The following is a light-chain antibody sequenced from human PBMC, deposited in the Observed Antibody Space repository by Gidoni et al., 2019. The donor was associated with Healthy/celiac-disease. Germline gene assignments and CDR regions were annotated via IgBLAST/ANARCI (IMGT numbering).Light chain of an antibody. Sequence: QSVLTQPPSVSGAPGQRVTISCTGSSSNIGAGYDVHWYQQLPGTAPQLLIYGNSNRPSGVPGRFSGSKVGTSGSLGNTWLQAGEEADYYCQSYDSSLSGSHVVFGGGTKLTVL. J-gene: IGLJ2*01. CDR1: SSNIGAGYD. V-gene: IGLV1-40*01. CDR3: QSYDSSLSGSHVV. CDR2: GNS.